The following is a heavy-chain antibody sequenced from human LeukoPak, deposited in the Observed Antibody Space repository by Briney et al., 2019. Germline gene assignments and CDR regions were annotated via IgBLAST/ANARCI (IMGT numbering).Heavy chain of an antibody. CDR1: GYTFTSYG. V-gene: IGHV1-18*01. CDR2: ISAYNGNT. CDR3: AASSGRLRYWYFDL. D-gene: IGHD6-19*01. J-gene: IGHJ2*01. Sequence: ASVKVSCKASGYTFTSYGISWVRQAPGQGLEWMGWISAYNGNTNYAQKLQGRVAMTTDTSTSTAYMELRSLRSDDTAVYYCAASSGRLRYWYFDLWGRGTLVTVSS.